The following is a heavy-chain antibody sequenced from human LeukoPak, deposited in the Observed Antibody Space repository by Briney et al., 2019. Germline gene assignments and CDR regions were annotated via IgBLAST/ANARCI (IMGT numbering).Heavy chain of an antibody. D-gene: IGHD5-18*01. CDR2: IYHSGST. CDR1: GGSISSYY. V-gene: IGHV4-38-2*02. J-gene: IGHJ4*02. CDR3: AREGYSYGYQFDY. Sequence: PSETLSLTCTVSGGSISSYYWGWIRQPPGKGLEWIGSIYHSGSTYYNPSLKSRVTISVDTSKNQFSLKLSSVTAADTAVYYCAREGYSYGYQFDYWGQGTLVTVSS.